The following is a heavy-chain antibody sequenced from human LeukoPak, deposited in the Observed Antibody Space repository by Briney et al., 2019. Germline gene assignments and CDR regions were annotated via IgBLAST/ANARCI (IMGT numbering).Heavy chain of an antibody. Sequence: GGSLRLSCAASGFTFSSYWMHWVRQAPGKGLVWVSRINSDGSSTSYADSVKGRFTISRDNAKNTLYLQMNSLRAEDTAVYYCARVAVGANFDYWGQGTLVTVSS. D-gene: IGHD1-26*01. CDR3: ARVAVGANFDY. V-gene: IGHV3-74*01. CDR2: INSDGSST. CDR1: GFTFSSYW. J-gene: IGHJ4*02.